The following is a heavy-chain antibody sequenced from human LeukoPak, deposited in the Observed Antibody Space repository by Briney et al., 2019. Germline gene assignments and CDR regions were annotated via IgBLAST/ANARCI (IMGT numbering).Heavy chain of an antibody. CDR3: ARVRGYYGSGSYLGY. J-gene: IGHJ4*02. V-gene: IGHV3-7*01. Sequence: GGSLRLSCVASGFPFSSYWMTWVRQAPGKGLEWVANIKQDGSKKSYVDSVKGRFTISRDNAKNSLYLQMNSLRAEDTAVYYCARVRGYYGSGSYLGYWGQGTLVTVSS. D-gene: IGHD3-10*01. CDR2: IKQDGSKK. CDR1: GFPFSSYW.